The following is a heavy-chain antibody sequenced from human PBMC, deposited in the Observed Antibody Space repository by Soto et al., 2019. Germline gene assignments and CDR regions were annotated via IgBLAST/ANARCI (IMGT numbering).Heavy chain of an antibody. CDR3: ARDEAGHYYGGNPMAEYFQH. CDR2: ISYDGSNK. CDR1: GFTFSSYA. J-gene: IGHJ1*01. V-gene: IGHV3-30-3*01. D-gene: IGHD4-17*01. Sequence: GGSLRLSCAASGFTFSSYAMHWVRQAPGKGLEWVAVISYDGSNKYYADSVKGRFTISRDNSKNTLYLQMNSLRAEDTAVYYCARDEAGHYYGGNPMAEYFQHWGQGTLVTVSS.